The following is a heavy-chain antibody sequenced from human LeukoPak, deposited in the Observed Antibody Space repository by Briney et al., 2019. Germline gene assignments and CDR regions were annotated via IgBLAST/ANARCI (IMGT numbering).Heavy chain of an antibody. V-gene: IGHV3-23*01. CDR2: ISGSGGST. D-gene: IGHD6-19*01. Sequence: GGSLRHSCAASGFTFSSYAMSWVRQAPGKGLEWVSAISGSGGSTYDADSVKGRFTISRDKSMNTLYLQMNSLRAEDTAVYYCASSASGWYNFDYWGQGTLVTVSS. J-gene: IGHJ4*02. CDR1: GFTFSSYA. CDR3: ASSASGWYNFDY.